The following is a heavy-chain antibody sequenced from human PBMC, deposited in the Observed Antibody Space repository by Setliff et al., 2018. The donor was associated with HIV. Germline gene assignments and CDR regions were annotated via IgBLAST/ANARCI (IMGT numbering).Heavy chain of an antibody. CDR1: GYSISSGYY. CDR3: ARVGQQQLVLNDAFDI. D-gene: IGHD6-13*01. Sequence: PSETLSLTCTVSGYSISSGYYWGWIRQPPGKGLEWIGNIYHSGSTDYNPSLKSRVTISVDTSKNQFSLRLSSVTAADTAVYYCARVGQQQLVLNDAFDIWGQGTMVTVSS. J-gene: IGHJ3*02. CDR2: IYHSGST. V-gene: IGHV4-38-2*02.